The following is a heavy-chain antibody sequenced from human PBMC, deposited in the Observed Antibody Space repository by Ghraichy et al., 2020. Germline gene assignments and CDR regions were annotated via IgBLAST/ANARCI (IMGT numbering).Heavy chain of an antibody. CDR2: ISYDGSNK. Sequence: GGSLRLSCAASGFTFSNSGMHWVRQAPGKGLEWVAVISYDGSNKYYADSVKGRFTISRDNSKNTLYLQMNSLRAEDTAVYYCARDSSGWYSKTSEYFLHCGQGTLVTVSS. D-gene: IGHD6-19*01. CDR3: ARDSSGWYSKTSEYFLH. V-gene: IGHV3-30*03. J-gene: IGHJ1*01. CDR1: GFTFSNSG.